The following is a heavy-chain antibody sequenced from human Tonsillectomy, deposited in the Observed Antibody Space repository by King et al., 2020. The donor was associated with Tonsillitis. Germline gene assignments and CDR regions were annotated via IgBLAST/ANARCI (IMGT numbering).Heavy chain of an antibody. CDR1: GFTFDDYA. CDR2: ISWNSGSI. D-gene: IGHD2-21*01. Sequence: VQLVESGGGLVQPGRSLRLSCAASGFTFDDYAMHWVRQAPGKGLEWVSGISWNSGSIGYADSVKGRFTISRDNAKNSLYLQMNSLRAEDTALYYCAKDETYCGGDCLTGSGDYFDYWGQGTLVTVSS. J-gene: IGHJ4*02. V-gene: IGHV3-9*01. CDR3: AKDETYCGGDCLTGSGDYFDY.